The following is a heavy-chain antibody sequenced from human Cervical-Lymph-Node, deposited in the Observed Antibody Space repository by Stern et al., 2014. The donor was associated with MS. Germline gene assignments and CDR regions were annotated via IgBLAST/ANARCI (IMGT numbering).Heavy chain of an antibody. Sequence: VPLVESGGGVVQPGRSLTLSCAASGFSLSNSGMHWVRQAPGNGLEWVAVMSFVGGNKKYGDTVNGRFSISRDMANNTLFLQMNSLRPEDTAVYYCMGVGDAMHVWGQGTTVIVSS. CDR2: MSFVGGNK. V-gene: IGHV3-30*03. CDR1: GFSLSNSG. J-gene: IGHJ6*02. CDR3: MGVGDAMHV.